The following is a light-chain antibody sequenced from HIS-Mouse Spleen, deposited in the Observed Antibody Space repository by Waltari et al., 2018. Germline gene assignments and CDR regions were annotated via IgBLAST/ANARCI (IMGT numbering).Light chain of an antibody. CDR3: QQSYSTPRT. CDR2: AAS. V-gene: IGKV1-8*01. CDR1: QGISSY. J-gene: IGKJ1*01. Sequence: AIRMTQSPSSFSASTGDRVTITCRASQGISSYLAWYQQKPGKAPKLLIYAASTLQSRVPSRFSGSGSGTDFTLTISSLQPEDFATYYCQQSYSTPRTFGQGTKVEIK.